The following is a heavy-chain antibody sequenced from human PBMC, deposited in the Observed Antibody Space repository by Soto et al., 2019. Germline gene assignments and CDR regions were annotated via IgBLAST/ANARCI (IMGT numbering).Heavy chain of an antibody. CDR2: IYYSGST. CDR3: ARDRRTRWLQSQRYYYYGMDV. Sequence: LSLTCTVSGGSISSGGYYWSWIRQHPGKGLEWIGYIYYSGSTYYNPSLKSRVTISVDTSKNQFSLKLSSVTAADTAVYYCARDRRTRWLQSQRYYYYGMDVWGQGTTVTVSS. J-gene: IGHJ6*02. V-gene: IGHV4-31*03. D-gene: IGHD5-12*01. CDR1: GGSISSGGYY.